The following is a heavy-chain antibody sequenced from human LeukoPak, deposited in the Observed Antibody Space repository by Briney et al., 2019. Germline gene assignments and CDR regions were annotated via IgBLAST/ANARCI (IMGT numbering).Heavy chain of an antibody. CDR3: ARDYNWGWDY. Sequence: GGSLRLSCAASGFTFSRYWLSWVRQPPGKGLEWVANIKQDGSEKYFVDSVKGRFTISRDNAKNSLYLQVNSLRAEDTAVYYCARDYNWGWDYWGQGTLVTVSS. D-gene: IGHD7-27*01. CDR1: GFTFSRYW. CDR2: IKQDGSEK. J-gene: IGHJ4*02. V-gene: IGHV3-7*05.